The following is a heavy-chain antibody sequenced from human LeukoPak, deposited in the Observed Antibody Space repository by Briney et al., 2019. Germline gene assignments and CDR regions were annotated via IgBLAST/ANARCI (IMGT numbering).Heavy chain of an antibody. V-gene: IGHV1-8*01. CDR2: MNPNGGNT. Sequence: ASVTVTCMASGYTFTSYDMNWLRQAPGQGLEWIGYMNPNGGNTGYAQKFQGRVTVTRNTSISTAYMELSSLRSEHTAVYYCARFGYTGTFCYYYGIDVWGQGTTVTVSS. CDR1: GYTFTSYD. CDR3: ARFGYTGTFCYYYGIDV. D-gene: IGHD5-24*01. J-gene: IGHJ6*02.